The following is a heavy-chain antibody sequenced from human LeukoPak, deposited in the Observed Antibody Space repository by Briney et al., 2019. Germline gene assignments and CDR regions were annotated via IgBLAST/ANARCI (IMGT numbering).Heavy chain of an antibody. CDR3: ARHMSVSYDAFDL. D-gene: IGHD3-10*01. V-gene: IGHV4-59*08. J-gene: IGHJ3*01. CDR1: DGSTTGYY. Sequence: SETLSLTCSVSDGSTTGYYWSWIRQPPGKGLEWIAYVYYTGRTLYNPSLESRVTISVDTSKTQFSLTVTSVTAADAAVYYCARHMSVSYDAFDLWGRGTTVTVSS. CDR2: VYYTGRT.